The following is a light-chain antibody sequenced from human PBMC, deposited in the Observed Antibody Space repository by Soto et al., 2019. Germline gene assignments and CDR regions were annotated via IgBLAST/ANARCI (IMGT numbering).Light chain of an antibody. J-gene: IGKJ4*01. Sequence: EMVLTQSPGTLSLSPGERATLSCSASQSLTNSFIAWYQQKPGQAPRLLIYDTSSRATGIPDRFSGSGSGTDFTLTISRLEPEDFAVYYCQQYGSSPLTFGGGTKVDIK. CDR2: DTS. CDR3: QQYGSSPLT. CDR1: QSLTNSF. V-gene: IGKV3-20*01.